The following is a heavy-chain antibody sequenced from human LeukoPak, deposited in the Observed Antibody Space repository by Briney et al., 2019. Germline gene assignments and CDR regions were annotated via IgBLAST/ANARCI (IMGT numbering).Heavy chain of an antibody. V-gene: IGHV3-20*04. CDR3: ARAGYSSTWYSRYFDL. CDR1: GFTFDDYG. CDR2: INWNGGST. J-gene: IGHJ2*01. Sequence: GGSLRLSCAASGFTFDDYGMSWVRQAPGKGLELVSGINWNGGSTGYADSVKGRFTISRDNAKNSLYLQMNSLRAGDTAVYYCARAGYSSTWYSRYFDLWGRGTLVTVSS. D-gene: IGHD6-13*01.